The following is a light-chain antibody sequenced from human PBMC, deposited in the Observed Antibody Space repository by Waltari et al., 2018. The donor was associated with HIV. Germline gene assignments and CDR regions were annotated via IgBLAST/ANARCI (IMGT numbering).Light chain of an antibody. CDR1: QSVSNSY. J-gene: IGKJ1*01. Sequence: EIVLTHPPGTLSLSAGERATLSCRASQSVSNSYLAWYQQKPGQAPRLLIYGASTRATGIPDRFSGSGSGTDFTLTVSRLEPEDFAVYYCQQYGSSYWTFGQGTKVEIK. CDR2: GAS. CDR3: QQYGSSYWT. V-gene: IGKV3-20*01.